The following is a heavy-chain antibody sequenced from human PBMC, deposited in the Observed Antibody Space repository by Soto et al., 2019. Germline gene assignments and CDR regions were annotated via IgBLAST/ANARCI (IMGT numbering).Heavy chain of an antibody. J-gene: IGHJ4*02. CDR3: ARGDYVWGSYRTDY. D-gene: IGHD3-16*02. Sequence: LSLTCTVSGGSVSSGSYYWSWIRQPPGKGLEWIGYIYYSGSTNYNPSLKSRVTISVDTSKNQFSLKLSSVTAADTAVYYCARGDYVWGSYRTDYWGQGTLVTVSS. CDR2: IYYSGST. V-gene: IGHV4-61*01. CDR1: GGSVSSGSYY.